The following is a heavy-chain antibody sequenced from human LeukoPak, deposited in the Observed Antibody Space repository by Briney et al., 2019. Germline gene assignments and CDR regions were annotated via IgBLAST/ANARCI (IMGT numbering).Heavy chain of an antibody. V-gene: IGHV4-59*01. J-gene: IGHJ4*02. D-gene: IGHD4-23*01. CDR1: GGSISSYY. CDR2: IYYSGST. CDR3: ARRRADYGGNGYYFDY. Sequence: SETLSLTCTVSGGSISSYYWSWIRQPPGKGVEGIGYIYYSGSTNYNPSLTSRVTISVDTSKNQFSLKLSSVTAADTAVYYCARRRADYGGNGYYFDYWGQGTLVTVSS.